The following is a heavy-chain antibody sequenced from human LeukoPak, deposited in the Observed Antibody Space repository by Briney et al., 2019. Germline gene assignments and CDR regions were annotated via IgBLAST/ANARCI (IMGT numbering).Heavy chain of an antibody. J-gene: IGHJ4*02. CDR1: GFSFSTYE. CDR2: ISASGQTI. V-gene: IGHV3-48*03. Sequence: GGSLRLSCAASGFSFSTYEFHWVRHAPGKGLEWVSYISASGQTIYYADSVRGRFTISRDNAKNSLYLQMNSLRAEDTALYYCARDGGFYWGQGTLVTVSS. CDR3: ARDGGFY.